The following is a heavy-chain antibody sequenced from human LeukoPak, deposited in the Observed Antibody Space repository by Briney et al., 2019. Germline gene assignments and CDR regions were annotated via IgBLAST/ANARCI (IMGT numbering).Heavy chain of an antibody. J-gene: IGHJ4*02. D-gene: IGHD4-17*01. CDR3: AGATVISPFDY. V-gene: IGHV4-39*07. CDR2: IYYSGST. CDR1: GGSISSSSYY. Sequence: SETLSLTCTVSGGSISSSSYYWGWIRQPPGKGLEWIGSIYYSGSTNYNPSLKSRVTISVDTSKNQFSLKLSSVTAADTAVYYCAGATVISPFDYWGQGTLVTVSS.